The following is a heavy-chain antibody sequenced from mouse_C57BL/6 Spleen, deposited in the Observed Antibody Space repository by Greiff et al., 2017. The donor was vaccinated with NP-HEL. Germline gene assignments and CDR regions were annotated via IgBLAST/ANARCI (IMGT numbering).Heavy chain of an antibody. CDR3: ARSRGYYEYFDV. CDR2: INPNNGGT. J-gene: IGHJ1*03. V-gene: IGHV1-26*01. D-gene: IGHD2-3*01. CDR1: GYTFTDYY. Sequence: EVQLQQSGPELVKPGASVKISCKASGYTFTDYYMNWVKQSHGKSLEWIGDINPNNGGTSYNQKFKGKATLTVDKSSSTAYMELRSLTSEDSAVYYCARSRGYYEYFDVWGTGTTVTVSS.